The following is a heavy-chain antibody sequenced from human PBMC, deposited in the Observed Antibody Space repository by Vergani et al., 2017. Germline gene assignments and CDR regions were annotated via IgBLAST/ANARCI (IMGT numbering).Heavy chain of an antibody. CDR1: GGSISSGGYY. V-gene: IGHV4-31*03. CDR3: ARAPMVRGVIRFDP. J-gene: IGHJ5*02. D-gene: IGHD3-10*01. Sequence: QVQLQESGPGLVKPSQTLSLTCTVSGGSISSGGYYWSWIRQHPGKGLEWIGYIYYSGSTYYNPSLKRRVTISVDTSKNQFSLKLSSVTAADTAVYYCARAPMVRGVIRFDPWGQGTLVTVSS. CDR2: IYYSGST.